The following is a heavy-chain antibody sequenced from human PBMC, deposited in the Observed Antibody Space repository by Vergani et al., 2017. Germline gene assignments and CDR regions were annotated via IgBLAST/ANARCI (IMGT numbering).Heavy chain of an antibody. CDR1: GFTFSSYS. V-gene: IGHV3-48*04. J-gene: IGHJ4*02. D-gene: IGHD3-10*01. Sequence: EVQLVESGGGLVQPGGSLRLSCAASGFTFSSYSMNWVRQAPGKGLEWVSYISSSSSTIYYADSVKGRFTISSDNAKNSLYLQMNSLRAEDTAVYYCARASGVRGVTPFDYWGQGTLVTVSS. CDR2: ISSSSSTI. CDR3: ARASGVRGVTPFDY.